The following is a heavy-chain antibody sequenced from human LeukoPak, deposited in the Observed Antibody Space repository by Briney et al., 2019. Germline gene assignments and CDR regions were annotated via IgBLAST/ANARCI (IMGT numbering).Heavy chain of an antibody. V-gene: IGHV4-59*08. CDR3: ARHLLGSGGSCYDY. J-gene: IGHJ4*02. CDR2: IHSGGRT. D-gene: IGHD2-15*01. Sequence: SESLSLTCSVSGGSISNYFWTWIRQPPGKGIEWIGYIHSGGRTYHHPSLKSRVTITVDTAKNRFSRKLSTVTAADTAVYYCARHLLGSGGSCYDYWGQGTLVTVST. CDR1: GGSISNYF.